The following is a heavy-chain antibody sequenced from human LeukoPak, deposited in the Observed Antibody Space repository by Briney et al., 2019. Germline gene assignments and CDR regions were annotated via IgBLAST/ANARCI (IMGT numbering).Heavy chain of an antibody. D-gene: IGHD3-10*01. CDR1: GGSISSGGYY. J-gene: IGHJ4*02. V-gene: IGHV4-31*03. CDR3: ARDAGSGSYYGLFDY. CDR2: IYYSGST. Sequence: PSQTLSLTCTVSGGSISSGGYYWSWIRQHPGKGLEWIGYIYYSGSTYYNPSLKSRVTISVDTSKNQFSLKLSSVTAADTAVYYCARDAGSGSYYGLFDYWGQGTLVTVSS.